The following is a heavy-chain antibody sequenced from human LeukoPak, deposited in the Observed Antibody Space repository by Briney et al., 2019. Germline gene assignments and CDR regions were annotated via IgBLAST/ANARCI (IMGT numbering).Heavy chain of an antibody. J-gene: IGHJ4*02. CDR3: AKDLLAATIDYCFDY. D-gene: IGHD5-12*01. Sequence: GGSLRLSCAASGFTFSSYAMSWVRQAPGKGLEWVSVISGSGGRTYYADSVKGRFTISRDNSKNTLYVQMNSLRAEDTAVYYCAKDLLAATIDYCFDYWGQGTLVTVSS. CDR2: ISGSGGRT. CDR1: GFTFSSYA. V-gene: IGHV3-23*01.